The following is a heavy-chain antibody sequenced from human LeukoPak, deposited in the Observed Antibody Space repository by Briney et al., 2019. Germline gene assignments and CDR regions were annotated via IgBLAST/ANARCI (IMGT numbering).Heavy chain of an antibody. CDR1: GFIFSNYY. Sequence: GGSLGLSCAASGFIFSNYYMHWVRQPPGKGLVWVSHISTDGTVTAYADSVKGRFTISRDNAKNTLYLQMNTLRAEDTAVYYCTRLQPYSSPDCWGQGTLVTVSS. CDR3: TRLQPYSSPDC. CDR2: ISTDGTVT. D-gene: IGHD3-22*01. J-gene: IGHJ4*02. V-gene: IGHV3-74*01.